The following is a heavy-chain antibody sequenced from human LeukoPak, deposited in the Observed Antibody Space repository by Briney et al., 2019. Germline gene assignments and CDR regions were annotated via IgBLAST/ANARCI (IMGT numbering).Heavy chain of an antibody. D-gene: IGHD6-13*01. CDR2: ISYDGSNK. CDR1: GFTFSSYG. CDR3: AKDGASSSWLPTYYYYYGMDV. Sequence: GGSLRLSRAASGFTFSSYGMHWVRQAPGKGLEWVAVISYDGSNKYYADSVKGRFTISRDNSKNSLYLRMNSLRTEDTALYYCAKDGASSSWLPTYYYYYGMDVWGQGTTVTVSS. J-gene: IGHJ6*02. V-gene: IGHV3-30*18.